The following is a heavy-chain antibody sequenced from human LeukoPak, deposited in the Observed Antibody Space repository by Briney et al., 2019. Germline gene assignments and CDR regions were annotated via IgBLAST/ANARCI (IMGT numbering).Heavy chain of an antibody. CDR2: TYYRSKWYN. V-gene: IGHV6-1*01. CDR1: GDSVSSNSAG. J-gene: IGHJ4*02. CDR3: ARHIYYFDS. D-gene: IGHD2-21*01. Sequence: SQTLSLTCAISGDSVSSNSAGWNWIRQSPSRGLEWLGRTYYRSKWYNDFAPSVRNRITINPDTSKNQFSLQLNSVTPEDTAVYYCARHIYYFDSWGQGTLVTVSS.